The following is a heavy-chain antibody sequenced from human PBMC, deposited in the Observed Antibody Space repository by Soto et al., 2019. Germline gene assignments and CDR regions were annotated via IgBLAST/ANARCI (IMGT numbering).Heavy chain of an antibody. V-gene: IGHV4-30-4*01. CDR2: IYYTGNN. CDR3: AREPKQNYDSSPWNGGFDS. J-gene: IGHJ4*02. CDR1: GDSISSPHYY. Sequence: QVHLQESGPGLVKPSQTLSLSCTVSGDSISSPHYYWTWIRQPPGKGLEWVGYIYYTGNNFYNPALKSRVAMSVDPSTNQFYLKLSSVTDADTAVYFCAREPKQNYDSSPWNGGFDSWGPGTLVTVSS. D-gene: IGHD3-22*01.